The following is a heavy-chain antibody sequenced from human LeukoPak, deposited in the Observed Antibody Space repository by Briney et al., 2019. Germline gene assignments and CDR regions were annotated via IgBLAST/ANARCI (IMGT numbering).Heavy chain of an antibody. CDR2: FNGDGSAT. CDR3: ARDINWGQVDY. J-gene: IGHJ4*02. D-gene: IGHD7-27*01. V-gene: IGHV3-74*01. Sequence: GGSLRLSCAASGFTFSGHWMYWLRQAPGKGLAWVSRFNGDGSATNYAGSMKGRFTISRDNAKNILYLQMNSLREDDTAVYYCARDINWGQVDYWGQGTLVTVSS. CDR1: GFTFSGHW.